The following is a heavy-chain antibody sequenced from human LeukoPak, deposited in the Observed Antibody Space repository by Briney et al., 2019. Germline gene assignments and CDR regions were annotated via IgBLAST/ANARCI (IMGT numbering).Heavy chain of an antibody. CDR3: ARDVRPSSGYIDY. V-gene: IGHV1-69*05. J-gene: IGHJ4*02. CDR2: IIPIFGTA. CDR1: GGTFSSYA. D-gene: IGHD3-22*01. Sequence: ASVKVSCKASGGTFSSYAISWVRQAPGQGLVWMGGIIPIFGTANYAQKFQGRVTITRDTSASTAYMELSSLRSEDTAVYYCARDVRPSSGYIDYWGQGTLVTVSS.